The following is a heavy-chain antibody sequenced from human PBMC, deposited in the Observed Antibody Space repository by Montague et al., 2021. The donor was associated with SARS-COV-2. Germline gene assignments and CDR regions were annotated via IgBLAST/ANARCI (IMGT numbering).Heavy chain of an antibody. CDR2: FCLKKKRYN. V-gene: IGHV6-1*01. D-gene: IGHD1-1*01. J-gene: IGHJ6*02. CDR1: GDSVWNTGAD. Sequence: CAISGDSVWNTGADRKSTRLNSSHDQKSHAVFCLKKKRYNDYAVSVRGRVTINPDTSKNQFSLQLNSVTPEDTAIYYCTSGREGNYNVMDVWGQGTTVTVSS. CDR3: TSGREGNYNVMDV.